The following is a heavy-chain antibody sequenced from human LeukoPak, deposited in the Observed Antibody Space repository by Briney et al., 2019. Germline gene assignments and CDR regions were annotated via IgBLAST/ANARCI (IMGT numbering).Heavy chain of an antibody. Sequence: PGGSLRLSCAASAFIFGNYAMTWVRQVPGKGLEWVSAISGSGDNSYYADSVKGRFTISRDNSKNTLYLQMNSLRAEDTAVYYCARNGIAAAEDYWGQGTLVTVSS. J-gene: IGHJ4*02. V-gene: IGHV3-23*01. CDR1: AFIFGNYA. D-gene: IGHD6-13*01. CDR3: ARNGIAAAEDY. CDR2: ISGSGDNS.